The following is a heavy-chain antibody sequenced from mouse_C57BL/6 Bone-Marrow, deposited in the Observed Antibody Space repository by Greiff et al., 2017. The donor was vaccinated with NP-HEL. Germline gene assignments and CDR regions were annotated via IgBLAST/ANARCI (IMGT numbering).Heavy chain of an antibody. CDR2: IDTENGDT. Sequence: VQLQQSGAELVRPGASVKLSCTASGFNIKDDYMHWVKQRPEQGLEWIGWIDTENGDTEYASKFQGKATITADTSSNTAYLQLSSLTSEDTAVYYCTTYYYGYDGAMDYWGQGTSVTVSS. CDR3: TTYYYGYDGAMDY. CDR1: GFNIKDDY. V-gene: IGHV14-4*01. D-gene: IGHD2-2*01. J-gene: IGHJ4*01.